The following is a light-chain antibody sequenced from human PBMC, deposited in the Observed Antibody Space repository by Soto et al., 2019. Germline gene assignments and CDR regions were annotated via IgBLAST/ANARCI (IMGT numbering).Light chain of an antibody. CDR1: TSDVGVYNY. V-gene: IGLV2-14*03. CDR2: EVS. J-gene: IGLJ1*01. Sequence: QSVLTQPASVSGSPGQSITIYCTGTTSDVGVYNYVSWYQQHPSKAPKLMIYEVSNRPSGVSNRFAGSKSGNTASLTISGLQAEDEADDYCSSYTSSSTLVFGTGTKLTVL. CDR3: SSYTSSSTLV.